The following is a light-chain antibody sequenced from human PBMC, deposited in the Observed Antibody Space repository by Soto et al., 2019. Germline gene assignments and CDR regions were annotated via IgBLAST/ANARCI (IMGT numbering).Light chain of an antibody. CDR3: QQYKTYSRT. J-gene: IGKJ1*01. CDR2: KTS. Sequence: IQMTQSPSTLSASVGDRVTITCRASQSISPWLAWYQQKPGKAPKVLIYKTSTLQTGVPSRLGGGGSGTEFTLTISSLQPDDFATYDCQQYKTYSRTFGQGTKVEI. CDR1: QSISPW. V-gene: IGKV1-5*03.